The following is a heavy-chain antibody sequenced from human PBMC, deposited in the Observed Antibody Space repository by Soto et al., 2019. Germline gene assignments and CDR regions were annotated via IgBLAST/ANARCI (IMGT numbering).Heavy chain of an antibody. CDR1: GGSISSGGYS. J-gene: IGHJ6*02. V-gene: IGHV4-30-2*01. CDR2: IYHSGST. D-gene: IGHD2-8*01. CDR3: AKLPXVELLAYFSGAMVYDEYGRDF. Sequence: TLSLTCAVSGGSISSGGYSWSWIRQPPGKGLEWIGYIYHSGSTYYNPSLKSRVTISVDRSKNQFSLTLSSVTAADTAVYYCAKLPXVELLAYFSGAMVYDEYGRDFWGQVLTVTV.